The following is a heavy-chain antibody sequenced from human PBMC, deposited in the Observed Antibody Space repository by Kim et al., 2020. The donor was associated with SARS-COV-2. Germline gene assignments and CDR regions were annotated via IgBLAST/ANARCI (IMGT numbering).Heavy chain of an antibody. Sequence: SQTLSLTCAISGDSVSSNSAAWNWIRQSPSRGLEWLGRTYYRSKWYNDYAVSVKSRITINPDTSKNQFSLQLNSVTPEDTAVYYCARAHPGGGGNSRYHYYYGGDLWGQGATVTVSS. CDR1: GDSVSSNSAA. V-gene: IGHV6-1*01. CDR2: TYYRSKWYN. J-gene: IGHJ6*02. CDR3: ARAHPGGGGNSRYHYYYGGDL. D-gene: IGHD3-16*01.